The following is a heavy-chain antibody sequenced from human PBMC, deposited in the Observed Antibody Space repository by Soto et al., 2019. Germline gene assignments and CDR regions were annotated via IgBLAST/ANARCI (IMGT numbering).Heavy chain of an antibody. CDR3: ARDGAAAGPFHY. V-gene: IGHV1-18*01. D-gene: IGHD6-25*01. J-gene: IGHJ4*02. CDR1: GYTFTSYG. CDR2: ISAYNGNT. Sequence: ASVKVSCKASGYTFTSYGISWVRQAPGQGLEWMGWISAYNGNTNYAQKIQGRVNMTTDTSTSTAYMELRSLRSDDTAVYYCARDGAAAGPFHYGGEGTLVTVSS.